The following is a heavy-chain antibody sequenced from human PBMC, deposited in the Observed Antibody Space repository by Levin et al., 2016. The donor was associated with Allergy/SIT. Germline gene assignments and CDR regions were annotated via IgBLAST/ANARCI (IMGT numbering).Heavy chain of an antibody. CDR2: IYYTGST. J-gene: IGHJ4*02. Sequence: SETLSLTCTISGGSVSSGDYYWNWIRQPPGKGLEWIGYIYYTGSTDYNPSLKSRVSMSIDTSKNQFSLKLTSVTAADTAVYYCVRGIWGSGVFEFWGQGALVSVSS. CDR1: GGSVSSGDYY. V-gene: IGHV4-61*08. CDR3: VRGIWGSGVFEF. D-gene: IGHD7-27*01.